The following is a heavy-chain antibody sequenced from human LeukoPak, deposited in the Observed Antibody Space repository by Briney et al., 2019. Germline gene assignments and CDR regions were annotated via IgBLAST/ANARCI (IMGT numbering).Heavy chain of an antibody. CDR1: VGSLSSYY. CDR2: IYTSGST. CDR3: ASTYSGSYYYDFDY. J-gene: IGHJ4*02. D-gene: IGHD1-26*01. Sequence: PSEALSLTCTVSVGSLSSYYWSWIRQPAGKGLEWMGRIYTSGSTNYNPSLKSRVTMSVDTSKNQFSLKLSSVTAADTAVYYCASTYSGSYYYDFDYWGQGTLVTVSS. V-gene: IGHV4-4*07.